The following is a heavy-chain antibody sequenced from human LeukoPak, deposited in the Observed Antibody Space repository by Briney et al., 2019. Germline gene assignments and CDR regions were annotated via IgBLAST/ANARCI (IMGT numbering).Heavy chain of an antibody. CDR1: GGFISSYY. Sequence: SETLPLTCTVSGGFISSYYWSWIRQPPGKGLEWIGYIYYSGSTNYNPSLKSRVTISVDTSKNQFSLKLSSVTAADTAVYYCARGGLYYFDYWGQGSLVTVSS. CDR3: ARGGLYYFDY. J-gene: IGHJ4*02. D-gene: IGHD3-16*01. CDR2: IYYSGST. V-gene: IGHV4-59*01.